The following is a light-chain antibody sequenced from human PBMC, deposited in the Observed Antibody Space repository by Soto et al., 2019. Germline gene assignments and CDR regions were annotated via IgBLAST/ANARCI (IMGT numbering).Light chain of an antibody. CDR3: QYYNNYCWT. V-gene: IGKV1-5*03. J-gene: IGKJ1*01. CDR1: QSIRSW. Sequence: DIQLTQSPSTLSASVGDRVTITCRASQSIRSWLAWYQQKPGKAPKLWFYKMSNLESGVPSRFSGSGSGTEFTLTISSLQPDDFAPYYCQYYNNYCWTFGQGTKVEIK. CDR2: KMS.